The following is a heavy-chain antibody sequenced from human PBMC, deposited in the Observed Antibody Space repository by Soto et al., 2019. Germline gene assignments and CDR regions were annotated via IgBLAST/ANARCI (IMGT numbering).Heavy chain of an antibody. CDR1: GFSLSTSGVG. J-gene: IGHJ6*03. D-gene: IGHD2-15*01. Sequence: SGPTLVKPTQTLTLTCTFSGFSLSTSGVGVGWIRQPPGKALEWLALIYWDDDKRYSPSLKSRLTITKDTSKNQVVLTMTNMDPVDTATYYCARSQRLGYCSGGSCYSLDYYYYMDVWGKGTTVTVSS. CDR2: IYWDDDK. V-gene: IGHV2-5*02. CDR3: ARSQRLGYCSGGSCYSLDYYYYMDV.